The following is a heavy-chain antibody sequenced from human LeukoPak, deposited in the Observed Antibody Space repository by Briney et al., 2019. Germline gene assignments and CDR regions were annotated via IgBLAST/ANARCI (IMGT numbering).Heavy chain of an antibody. CDR3: AHSSLYYNFWSGYHGYYYNGMDV. CDR1: GFSLSTNGVG. J-gene: IGHJ6*02. CDR2: IYWDDDK. Sequence: ESGPTLVKPTQTLTLICTFSGFSLSTNGVGVGWIRQPPGKALEWLALIYWDDDKRYSPSLKSRLTITKDTSKNQVVLTMTNMDPVDTATYYCAHSSLYYNFWSGYHGYYYNGMDVWGQGTTVTVSS. D-gene: IGHD3-3*01. V-gene: IGHV2-5*02.